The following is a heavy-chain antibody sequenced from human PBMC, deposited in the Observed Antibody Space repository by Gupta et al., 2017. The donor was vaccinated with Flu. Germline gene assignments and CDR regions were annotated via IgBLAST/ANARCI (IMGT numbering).Heavy chain of an antibody. Sequence: QVQLQESGPGLVKPSETLSLTCTVSGGSVSSGSYFWSWIRQPPGKGLEWIGHVFYSGSTNYNPSLKSRVTMSLDTSKKQFSLKLSSVTAADTAVYYCARGARRSWPAEDYYGMDVWGQGTTVTVS. CDR1: GGSVSSGSYF. CDR2: VFYSGST. V-gene: IGHV4-61*01. J-gene: IGHJ6*02. CDR3: ARGARRSWPAEDYYGMDV.